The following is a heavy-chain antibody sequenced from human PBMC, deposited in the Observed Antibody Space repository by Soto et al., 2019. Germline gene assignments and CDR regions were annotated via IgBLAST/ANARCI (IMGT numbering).Heavy chain of an antibody. CDR3: AREGSPFAFDI. J-gene: IGHJ3*02. CDR1: GFTFSGYW. V-gene: IGHV3-74*01. D-gene: IGHD1-26*01. Sequence: GSLRLSCAASGFTFSGYWMHWVRQAPGKGLVWVSRISSDGSSTSYADSVKGRFTISRDNAKNTLYLQMNSLRAEDTAVYYCAREGSPFAFDIWGQGTMVTVSS. CDR2: ISSDGSST.